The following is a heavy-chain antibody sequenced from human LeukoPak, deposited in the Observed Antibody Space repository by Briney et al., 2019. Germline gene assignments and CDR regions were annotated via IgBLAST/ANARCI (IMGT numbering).Heavy chain of an antibody. J-gene: IGHJ5*01. CDR3: ARSRQASGLFNS. D-gene: IGHD3-10*01. CDR2: IYGRGPA. CDR1: GYAITSGGFS. V-gene: IGHV4-30-2*01. Sequence: TSETLSLTCTVSGYAITSGGFSWNWIRQPPGKGLEWIGCIYGRGPAYYNPSLKSRFTISVDRPKNQFFLNVTSLTAADTAVYYCARSRQASGLFNSWGQGTLVVVSS.